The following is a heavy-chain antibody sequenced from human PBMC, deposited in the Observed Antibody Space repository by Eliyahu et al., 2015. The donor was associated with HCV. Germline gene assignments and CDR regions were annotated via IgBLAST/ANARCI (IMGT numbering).Heavy chain of an antibody. Sequence: EVQLVESGGGLVKPGGSLRLSCAASGFTFSNAWMSWVRQAPGKGLEWVGRIKSKTDGGTTDYAAPVKGRFTISRDDSKNTLYLQMNSLKTEDTAVYYCTTGAIAVAGNWYFDLWGRGTLVTVSS. CDR3: TTGAIAVAGNWYFDL. J-gene: IGHJ2*01. CDR2: IKSKTDGGTT. CDR1: GFTFSNAW. V-gene: IGHV3-15*01. D-gene: IGHD6-19*01.